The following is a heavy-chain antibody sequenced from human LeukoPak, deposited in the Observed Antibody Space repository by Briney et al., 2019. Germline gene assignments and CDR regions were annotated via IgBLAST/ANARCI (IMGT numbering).Heavy chain of an antibody. Sequence: ASVKVSCKVSGYTLTELSMHWVRQAPGKGLEWMGGFDPEDGETIYAQKFQGRVTMTEDTSTDTAYMELSSLRSEDTAVYYCARGGRDYYDSSGYLSESDYWGQGTLVTVSS. CDR2: FDPEDGET. CDR1: GYTLTELS. D-gene: IGHD3-22*01. V-gene: IGHV1-24*01. J-gene: IGHJ4*02. CDR3: ARGGRDYYDSSGYLSESDY.